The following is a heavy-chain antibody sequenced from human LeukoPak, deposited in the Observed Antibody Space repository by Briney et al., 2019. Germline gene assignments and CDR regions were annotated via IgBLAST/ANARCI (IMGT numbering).Heavy chain of an antibody. CDR3: TRDASGDTNSGPRMDV. J-gene: IGHJ6*02. D-gene: IGHD1-26*01. CDR1: AFTFRTYW. V-gene: IGHV3-7*05. Sequence: GGSLRLSCAASAFTFRTYWMSWVRQAPGKGLEWVAMIKPDGSEKYYVDSVKGLFTISRDNAKDSLYLQMSSLRAEDTAVYYCTRDASGDTNSGPRMDVWGQGTTVTVSS. CDR2: IKPDGSEK.